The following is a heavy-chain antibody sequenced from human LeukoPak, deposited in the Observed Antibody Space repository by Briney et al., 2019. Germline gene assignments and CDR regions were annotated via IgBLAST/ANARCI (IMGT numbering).Heavy chain of an antibody. CDR3: ARDLRRRWRIFGRDYYYYYMDV. Sequence: PSETLSLTYTVSGGSISSYYWSWIRQPPGKGLEWIGYIYYSGSTNYNPSLKSRVTISVDTSKNQFSLKLSSVTAADTAVYYCARDLRRRWRIFGRDYYYYYMDVWGKGTTVTVSS. D-gene: IGHD3/OR15-3a*01. V-gene: IGHV4-59*01. CDR2: IYYSGST. J-gene: IGHJ6*03. CDR1: GGSISSYY.